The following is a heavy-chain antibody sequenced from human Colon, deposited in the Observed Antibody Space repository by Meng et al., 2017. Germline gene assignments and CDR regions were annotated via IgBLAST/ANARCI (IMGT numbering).Heavy chain of an antibody. CDR2: VSHTGTN. CDR3: ARGPEDDHGDRSWFDP. J-gene: IGHJ5*02. CDR1: GFSVSNKMW. D-gene: IGHD4-17*01. V-gene: IGHV4-4*02. Sequence: LHDLSPVRVKSVRTLALLCDVSGFSVSNKMWWSWVRQPPGKGLELIGEVSHTGTNNYNSSLQSRVTISLDKSKNQFSLNLNSVTAADTAVYYCARGPEDDHGDRSWFDPWGQGTLVTVPS.